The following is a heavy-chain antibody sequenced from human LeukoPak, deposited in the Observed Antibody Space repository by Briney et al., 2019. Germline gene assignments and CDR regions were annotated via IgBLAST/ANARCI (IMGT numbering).Heavy chain of an antibody. CDR1: GFKFYSYA. CDR3: AREGSMALFEVYFFDS. D-gene: IGHD2/OR15-2a*01. Sequence: GRSLRLSCAASGFKFYSYAMHWVRQAPGKGLQWVAVISSDASNKYYADSVKGRFTISRDNYKNTLYMQMNSLTAEDTALYYCAREGSMALFEVYFFDSWGQGALVTVSS. CDR2: ISSDASNK. V-gene: IGHV3-30*04. J-gene: IGHJ4*02.